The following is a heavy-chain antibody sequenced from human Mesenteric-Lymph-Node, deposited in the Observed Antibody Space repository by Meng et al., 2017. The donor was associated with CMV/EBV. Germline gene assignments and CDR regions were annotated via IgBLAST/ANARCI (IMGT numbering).Heavy chain of an antibody. J-gene: IGHJ4*02. V-gene: IGHV4-34*01. CDR2: SNHSGST. CDR1: GGSFSGYY. Sequence: SETLSLTCAVYGGSFSGYYWSWIRQPPGKGLEWIGESNHSGSTNYNPSLKSRVTISVDTSKNQFSLKLSSVTAADTAGYYCARGRPNWGRDLDYWGQGTLVTVSS. CDR3: ARGRPNWGRDLDY. D-gene: IGHD3-16*01.